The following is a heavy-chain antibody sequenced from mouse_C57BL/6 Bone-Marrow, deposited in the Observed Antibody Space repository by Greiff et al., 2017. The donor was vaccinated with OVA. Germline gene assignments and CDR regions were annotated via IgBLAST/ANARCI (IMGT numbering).Heavy chain of an antibody. CDR3: ARGLGLDY. D-gene: IGHD4-1*01. V-gene: IGHV5-17*01. Sequence: EVQVVESGGGLVKPGGSLKLSCAASGFTFSYYGMHWVRQAPEKGLEWVAYISSGSSTIYYADTVKGRFTISRDNAKNTLFLQMTSLRSEDTAMYYCARGLGLDYWGQGTTLTVSS. J-gene: IGHJ2*01. CDR2: ISSGSSTI. CDR1: GFTFSYYG.